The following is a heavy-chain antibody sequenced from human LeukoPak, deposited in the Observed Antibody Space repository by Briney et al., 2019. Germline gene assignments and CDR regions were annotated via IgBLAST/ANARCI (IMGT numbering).Heavy chain of an antibody. CDR2: VSGSGGST. CDR3: AKYYYDSSASPYYFDY. Sequence: GGSLRLSCAASGFTFSIYAMSWVRQAPGKGLEWVSAVSGSGGSTYYADSVKGRFTISRDNSKNTLYLQMNSLRAEDTAVYYCAKYYYDSSASPYYFDYWGQGTLVTVSS. CDR1: GFTFSIYA. V-gene: IGHV3-23*01. J-gene: IGHJ4*02. D-gene: IGHD3-22*01.